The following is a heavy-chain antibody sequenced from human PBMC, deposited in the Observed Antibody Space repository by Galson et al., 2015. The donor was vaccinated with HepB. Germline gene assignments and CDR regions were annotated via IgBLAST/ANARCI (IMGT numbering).Heavy chain of an antibody. Sequence: SLRLSCAASGFTFSYYTMHWVRQAPGKGLEWVAVITFAGSNGYYSDSVKGLFTISRDNSKSTLFLQMNSLRSEDTAVYNCAGDLAYWGQGTLVTVSS. J-gene: IGHJ4*02. CDR2: ITFAGSNG. V-gene: IGHV3-30-3*01. CDR3: AGDLAY. CDR1: GFTFSYYT.